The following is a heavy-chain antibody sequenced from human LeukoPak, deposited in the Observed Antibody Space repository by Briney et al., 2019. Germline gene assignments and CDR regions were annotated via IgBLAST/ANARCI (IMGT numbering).Heavy chain of an antibody. V-gene: IGHV4-34*01. CDR2: INYGGST. Sequence: KPSETLSLTCAVSEMSFSAYYWNWIRQSPGKGLEWIGEINYGGSTKYTPSLEGRGTILIDTSKNQFSLKLTSVTAADTAVYYRARGFPPGSGSRGSHAFDVWGQGTMVTVSS. J-gene: IGHJ3*01. CDR3: ARGFPPGSGSRGSHAFDV. CDR1: EMSFSAYY. D-gene: IGHD6-19*01.